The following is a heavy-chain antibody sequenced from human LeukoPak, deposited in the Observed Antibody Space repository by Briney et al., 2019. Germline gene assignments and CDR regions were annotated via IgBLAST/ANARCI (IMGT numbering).Heavy chain of an antibody. CDR3: ASVVAATHNWFAP. CDR2: INHSGST. J-gene: IGHJ5*02. D-gene: IGHD2-15*01. Sequence: SETLSLTCAVYGGSFSGYYWSWIRQPPGKGLEWIGEINHSGSTNYNPSLKSRVTISVDTSKNQFSLKLSSVTAADTAVYYCASVVAATHNWFAPWGQGTLVTVSS. V-gene: IGHV4-34*01. CDR1: GGSFSGYY.